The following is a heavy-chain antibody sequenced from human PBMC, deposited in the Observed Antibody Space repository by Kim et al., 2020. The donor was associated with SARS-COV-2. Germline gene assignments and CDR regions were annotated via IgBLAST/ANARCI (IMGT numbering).Heavy chain of an antibody. D-gene: IGHD2-21*02. Sequence: GGSLRLSCSASGFTFSSYAMHWVRQAPGKGLEYVSAISSNGGSTYYADSVKGRFTISRDNSKNTLYLQMSSLRAEDTAVYYCVKVQVVVTARTAFDIWGQGKMVTVSS. CDR2: ISSNGGST. CDR1: GFTFSSYA. J-gene: IGHJ3*02. V-gene: IGHV3-64D*09. CDR3: VKVQVVVTARTAFDI.